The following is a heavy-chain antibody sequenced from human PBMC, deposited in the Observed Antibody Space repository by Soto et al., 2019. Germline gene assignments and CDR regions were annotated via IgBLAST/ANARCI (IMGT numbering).Heavy chain of an antibody. V-gene: IGHV3-48*01. CDR1: GFTFSSYS. Sequence: PGGSLRLSCAASGFTFSSYSMNWVRQAPGKGLEWVSYISSSSSTIYYADSVKGRFTISRDNAKNSLYLQMNSLRAEDTAVYYCAREADFWLGNWLDPWGQGTLVTVSS. J-gene: IGHJ5*02. D-gene: IGHD3-3*01. CDR3: AREADFWLGNWLDP. CDR2: ISSSSSTI.